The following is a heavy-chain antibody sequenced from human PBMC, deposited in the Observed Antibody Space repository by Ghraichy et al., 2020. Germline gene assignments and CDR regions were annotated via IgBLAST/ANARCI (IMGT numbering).Heavy chain of an antibody. CDR2: IKSDGSDI. V-gene: IGHV3-7*01. CDR3: ARDPYGDYKYGGADY. D-gene: IGHD4-17*01. J-gene: IGHJ4*02. CDR1: GFTFSRHW. Sequence: GGSLNISCAASGFTFSRHWMSWVRQAPGKGLEWVASIKSDGSDIFYVDSVRGRFTISRDNAKNSVSLEMNSLRVEDTAVYYCARDPYGDYKYGGADYWGQGTLVSVSS.